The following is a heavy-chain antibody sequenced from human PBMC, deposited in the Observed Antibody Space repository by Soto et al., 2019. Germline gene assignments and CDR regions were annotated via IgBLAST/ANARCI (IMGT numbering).Heavy chain of an antibody. V-gene: IGHV1-69*02. D-gene: IGHD1-1*01. J-gene: IGHJ6*02. CDR2: IIPILDIA. CDR1: GGTFSSYT. Sequence: QVQLVQSGAEVKKPGSSVKVSCKASGGTFSSYTLNWVRQARGQGLEWMGRIIPILDIADYAQKLQGRVTITADKSTNTAYMALSNLRSEDTAVYYCARVRDDHYCTVDVWGQGTTVTVSS. CDR3: ARVRDDHYCTVDV.